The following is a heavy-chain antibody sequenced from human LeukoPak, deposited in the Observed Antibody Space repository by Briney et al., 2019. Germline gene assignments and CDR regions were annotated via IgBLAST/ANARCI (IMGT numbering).Heavy chain of an antibody. CDR3: ARVDIRSGGNYGMDV. D-gene: IGHD2-15*01. CDR2: IYYSAST. V-gene: IGHV4-31*03. CDR1: GGSISSGGYY. J-gene: IGHJ6*02. Sequence: SETLSLTCTVSGGSISSGGYYWSWVRQHPGKGLEWIGYIYYSASTYYNPSLKSRVTISVDTSKNQFSLTLTSVTAADTAVFYCARVDIRSGGNYGMDVWGQGTTVTVSS.